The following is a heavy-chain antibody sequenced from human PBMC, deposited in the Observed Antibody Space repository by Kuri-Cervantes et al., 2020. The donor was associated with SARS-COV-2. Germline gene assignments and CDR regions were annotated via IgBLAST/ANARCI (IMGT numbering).Heavy chain of an antibody. J-gene: IGHJ4*02. Sequence: GESLKISCGVSGFTFYEYAMNWVRQAPGKGLEWVSGISGTGDNTYYADSVKGRFTISRDNSKNTLYLQMNSLRAEDTAVYYCARDRSGRTNASLRLDYFDYWGQGTLVTVSS. CDR3: ARDRSGRTNASLRLDYFDY. V-gene: IGHV3-23*01. CDR1: GFTFYEYA. D-gene: IGHD2-8*01. CDR2: ISGTGDNT.